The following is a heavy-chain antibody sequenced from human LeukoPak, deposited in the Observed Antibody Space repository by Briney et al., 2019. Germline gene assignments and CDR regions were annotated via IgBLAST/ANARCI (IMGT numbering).Heavy chain of an antibody. D-gene: IGHD6-19*01. CDR1: GYTLTELS. V-gene: IGHV1-24*01. Sequence: ASVTVSCKVSGYTLTELSMHWVRQAPGKGLEWMGGFDPEDGETIYAQKFQGRVTMTEDTSTDTAYMELSSLRSEDTAVYYCATGISSGWYVFDYWGQGTLVTVSS. CDR3: ATGISSGWYVFDY. CDR2: FDPEDGET. J-gene: IGHJ4*02.